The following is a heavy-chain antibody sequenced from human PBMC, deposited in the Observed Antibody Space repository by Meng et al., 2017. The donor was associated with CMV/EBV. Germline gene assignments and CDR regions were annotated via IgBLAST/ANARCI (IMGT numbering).Heavy chain of an antibody. J-gene: IGHJ4*02. D-gene: IGHD6-19*01. CDR2: IKQDGSEK. CDR3: ARSRSGGGWYYFDY. Sequence: GESLKISCAASGFTFSSYRMSWVRQAPGKGLEWVANIKQDGSEKYYVDSVKGRFTISRDNAKNSLHLQMNSLRAEDTAVYYCARSRSGGGWYYFDYWGQGTLVTVSS. V-gene: IGHV3-7*01. CDR1: GFTFSSYR.